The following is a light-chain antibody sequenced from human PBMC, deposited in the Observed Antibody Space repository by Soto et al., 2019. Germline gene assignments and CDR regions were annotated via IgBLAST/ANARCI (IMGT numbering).Light chain of an antibody. CDR1: QSVSSY. Sequence: EIMLTQSPATLSLSPGERATLSCRASQSVSSYLAWYQQKPGQAPRLLIYDASTRATGIPVRFSGSGSGTEFTLTISSLQTEDFGVYYCQQNKDWPGTFGQGTKVDI. CDR3: QQNKDWPGT. CDR2: DAS. J-gene: IGKJ1*01. V-gene: IGKV3-15*01.